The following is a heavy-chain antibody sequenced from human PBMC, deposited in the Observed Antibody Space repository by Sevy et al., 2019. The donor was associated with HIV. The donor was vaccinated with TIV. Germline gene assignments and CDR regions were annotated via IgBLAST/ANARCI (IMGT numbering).Heavy chain of an antibody. D-gene: IGHD2-8*01. CDR2: VDNDGSGT. CDR3: TRDMYGIDY. Sequence: QLGGPLRLSCAASGFTFTNYWMHWVRQAPGKGLVWASRVDNDGSGTNYADSVKGRFTISRDNAKNTVYLQMNSLRAEDTAVYYCTRDMYGIDYWGQGTLVTVSS. J-gene: IGHJ4*02. CDR1: GFTFTNYW. V-gene: IGHV3-74*01.